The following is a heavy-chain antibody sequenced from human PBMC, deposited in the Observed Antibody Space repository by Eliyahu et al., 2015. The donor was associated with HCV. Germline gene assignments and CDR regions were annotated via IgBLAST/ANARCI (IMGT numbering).Heavy chain of an antibody. CDR2: INGNGDAT. CDR1: GFTFNYYA. CDR3: AKVDGNWRSVDY. J-gene: IGHJ1*01. D-gene: IGHD1-20*01. Sequence: EVQLLESGGGLVQPGGSLRLSCVAXGFTFNYYAMRWFRQTPETGLEWVSSINGNGDATYYAGSVKGRFSISRDNSKNTLYLQMYNLRAEDTAVYFCAKVDGNWRSVDYWGQGALVTVSS. V-gene: IGHV3-23*01.